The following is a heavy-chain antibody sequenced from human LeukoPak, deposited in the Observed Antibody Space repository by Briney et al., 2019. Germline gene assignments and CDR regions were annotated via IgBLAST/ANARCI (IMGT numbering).Heavy chain of an antibody. J-gene: IGHJ5*02. CDR1: GGSFSGYY. CDR3: ARVTMIVVVNWFDP. CDR2: INHSGST. D-gene: IGHD3-22*01. Sequence: PSETLSLTCAVYGGSFSGYYWSWIRQPPGKGLEWFGEINHSGSTNYNPSLKSRVTISVDTSKNQFSLKLSSVTAADTAVYYCARVTMIVVVNWFDPWGQGTLVTVSS. V-gene: IGHV4-34*01.